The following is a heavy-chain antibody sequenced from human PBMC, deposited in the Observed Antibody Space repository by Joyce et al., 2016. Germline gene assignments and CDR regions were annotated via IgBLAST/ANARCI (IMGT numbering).Heavy chain of an antibody. CDR1: GFTFSSYA. J-gene: IGHJ4*02. D-gene: IGHD3-10*01. V-gene: IGHV3-30-3*01. CDR2: ISFDGSNK. CDR3: ARDLGGSFDY. Sequence: QVQLVESGGGVVQPGRSLRLSCAASGFTFSSYAMNWVRQAPGKGLEWVATISFDGSNKYYADSVRGRFTISRDNSKNTLFLQMNSLRPEDTAVYYCARDLGGSFDYWGQGTLVTVSS.